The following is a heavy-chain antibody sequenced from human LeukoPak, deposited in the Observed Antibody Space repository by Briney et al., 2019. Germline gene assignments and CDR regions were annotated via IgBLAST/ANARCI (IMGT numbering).Heavy chain of an antibody. CDR2: INHSGST. CDR1: GGPFSGYY. Sequence: KASETLSLTCAVYGGPFSGYYWSWIRQSPGKGLEWIGEINHSGSTNYNPSLKSRVTISVDTSKNQFSLKLSSVTAADTAVYYCARRSSKRFNWYFDLWGRGTLVTVSS. CDR3: ARRSSKRFNWYFDL. D-gene: IGHD5-24*01. J-gene: IGHJ2*01. V-gene: IGHV4-34*01.